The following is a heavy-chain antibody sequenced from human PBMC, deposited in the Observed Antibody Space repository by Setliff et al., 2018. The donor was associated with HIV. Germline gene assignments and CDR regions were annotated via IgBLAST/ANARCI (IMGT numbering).Heavy chain of an antibody. CDR1: GYTFSSYD. J-gene: IGHJ3*02. CDR2: MNPNSGNT. V-gene: IGHV1-8*02. D-gene: IGHD3-3*01. CDR3: ARDLGSITLFGVVIQGAFDI. Sequence: ASVKVSCKASGYTFSSYDINWARQATGQGLEWMGWMNPNSGNTGYAQKFQGRVTVTSDTSTSTLHMELSSLRSDDTAVYYCARDLGSITLFGVVIQGAFDIWGQGTMVTVSS.